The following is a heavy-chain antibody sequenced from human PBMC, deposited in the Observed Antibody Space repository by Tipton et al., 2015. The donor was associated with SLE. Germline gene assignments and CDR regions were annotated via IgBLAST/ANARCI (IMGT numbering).Heavy chain of an antibody. Sequence: LRLSCTVSGGSISSGGYYWSWIRQHPGKGLEWIGYIYYSGSTYYNPSLKSRVTISVDTSKNQFSLKLSSVTAADTAVYYCARLYSGYDNLLYYFDYWGQGTLVTVSS. CDR1: GGSISSGGYY. J-gene: IGHJ4*02. CDR3: ARLYSGYDNLLYYFDY. CDR2: IYYSGST. D-gene: IGHD5-12*01. V-gene: IGHV4-31*02.